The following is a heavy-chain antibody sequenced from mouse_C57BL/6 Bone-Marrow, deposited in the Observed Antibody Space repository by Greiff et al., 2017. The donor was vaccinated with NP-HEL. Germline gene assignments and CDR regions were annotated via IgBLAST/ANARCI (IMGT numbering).Heavy chain of an antibody. D-gene: IGHD2-1*01. CDR3: ARENGNYKDYYAMDY. V-gene: IGHV1-72*01. CDR2: IDPNSGGT. Sequence: VQLQQPGAELVKPGASVKLSCKASGYTFTSYWMHWVKQRPGRGLEWIGRIDPNSGGTKYNEKFKSKATLTVAQHSRTAYMQLSSLTSEVSAVYYCARENGNYKDYYAMDYWGQGTSVTVSS. CDR1: GYTFTSYW. J-gene: IGHJ4*01.